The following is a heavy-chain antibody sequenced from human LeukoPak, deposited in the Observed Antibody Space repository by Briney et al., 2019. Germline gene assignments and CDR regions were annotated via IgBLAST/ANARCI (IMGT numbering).Heavy chain of an antibody. CDR2: IIPIFGTA. Sequence: SVKVSCKASGYTFTSYAISWVRQAPGQGLEWMGRIIPIFGTANYAQKFQGRVTITTDESTSTAYMELSSLRSEDTAVYYCARSKNYYYGSGSESLDYWGQGTLVTVSS. CDR1: GYTFTSYA. J-gene: IGHJ4*02. V-gene: IGHV1-69*05. D-gene: IGHD3-10*01. CDR3: ARSKNYYYGSGSESLDY.